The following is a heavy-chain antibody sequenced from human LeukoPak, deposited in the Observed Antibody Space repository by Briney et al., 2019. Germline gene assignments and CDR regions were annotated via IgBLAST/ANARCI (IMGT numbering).Heavy chain of an antibody. J-gene: IGHJ4*02. CDR3: ARGPITMIVVPHFRDYFDY. D-gene: IGHD3-22*01. Sequence: ASVKVSCKASGYTFISYGISWVRQAPGQGLEWMGWISGYNGNTNYAQKLQGRVTMTTDTSTSTAYMELRSLISDDTAVYYCARGPITMIVVPHFRDYFDYWGQGTLVTVSS. CDR2: ISGYNGNT. CDR1: GYTFISYG. V-gene: IGHV1-18*01.